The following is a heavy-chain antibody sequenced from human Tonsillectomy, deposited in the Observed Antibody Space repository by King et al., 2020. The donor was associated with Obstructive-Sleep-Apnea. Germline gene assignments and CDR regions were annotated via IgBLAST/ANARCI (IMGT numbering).Heavy chain of an antibody. CDR3: ARVGETTYYYYGMDV. CDR1: GGSISSYY. V-gene: IGHV4-4*07. Sequence: QVQLQESGPGLVKSSETLSLTCTVSGGSISSYYWSWIRQPAGKGLEWIGRIYTSGSTNYNPSLKRRLTMSLDTSKNQFSLKLSSVTAADTAVYYCARVGETTYYYYGMDVWGQGTTVTVSS. D-gene: IGHD1-26*01. J-gene: IGHJ6*02. CDR2: IYTSGST.